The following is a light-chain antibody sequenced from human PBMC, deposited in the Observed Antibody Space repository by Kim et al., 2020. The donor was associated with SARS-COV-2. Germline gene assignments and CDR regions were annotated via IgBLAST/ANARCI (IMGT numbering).Light chain of an antibody. CDR1: QGVGKY. CDR3: QQLNNYPPWT. J-gene: IGKJ1*01. Sequence: IQLTQSPSSLSASLGDRVTITCRASQGVGKYLAWYQQEPGKAPKLLIYATSILHSGVPSRFSGSGSGTDFTLTISSLQPEDFATYYCQQLNNYPPWTFGQETMVDIK. CDR2: ATS. V-gene: IGKV1-9*01.